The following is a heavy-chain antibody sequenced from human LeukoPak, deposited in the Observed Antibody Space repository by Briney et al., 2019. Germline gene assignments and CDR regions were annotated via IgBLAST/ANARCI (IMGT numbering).Heavy chain of an antibody. CDR1: GFTVSSNY. CDR3: ASRLVYCRSTSCYVGAYYFDY. Sequence: AGGSLRLSCAVSGFTVSSNYMSWVRQAPGKGLEWVSVIYSGGSTYYADSVKGRFTISRDNSKNTLYLQMNSLRAEDTAVYYCASRLVYCRSTSCYVGAYYFDYWGQGTLVTVSS. CDR2: IYSGGST. J-gene: IGHJ4*02. D-gene: IGHD2-2*01. V-gene: IGHV3-66*01.